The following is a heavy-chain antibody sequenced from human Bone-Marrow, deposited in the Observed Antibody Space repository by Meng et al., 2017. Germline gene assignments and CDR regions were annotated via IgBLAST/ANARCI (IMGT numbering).Heavy chain of an antibody. Sequence: GGSLRLSCAGTGFIFSNAWMTWVRQAPGKGLEWVSSISSSSSYIYYADSVKGRFTISRDNAKNSLYLQMNSLRAEDTAVYYCARDRTHYYDSSGYYSGGDGFQHWGQGTLVTVSS. V-gene: IGHV3-21*01. J-gene: IGHJ1*01. CDR1: GFIFSNAW. CDR2: ISSSSSYI. CDR3: ARDRTHYYDSSGYYSGGDGFQH. D-gene: IGHD3-22*01.